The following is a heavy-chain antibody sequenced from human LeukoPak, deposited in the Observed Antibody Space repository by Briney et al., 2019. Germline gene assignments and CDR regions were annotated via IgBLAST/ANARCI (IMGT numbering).Heavy chain of an antibody. Sequence: PGGSLRLSCAASGFTFSSYGMYWVRQAPGKGLEWVAVISYDGSNKYYADSVKGRFTISRDNSKNTLYLQMNSLRAEDTAVYYCAKPGGYCSSTSCFYGMDVWGQGTTVTVSS. J-gene: IGHJ6*02. D-gene: IGHD2-2*01. CDR3: AKPGGYCSSTSCFYGMDV. V-gene: IGHV3-30*18. CDR1: GFTFSSYG. CDR2: ISYDGSNK.